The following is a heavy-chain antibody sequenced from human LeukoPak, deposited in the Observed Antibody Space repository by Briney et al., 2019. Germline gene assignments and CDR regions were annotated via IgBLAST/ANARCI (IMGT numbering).Heavy chain of an antibody. Sequence: SETLSLTCTVSGGSVSSGDNYWNWIRQSPGEGLEWIGYIHNSGRTTYNPSLKSRSTILLDTSKNQFSLNLRSVIAADKAVYYCAGLPAHRPLDYWGQGTLVTVSS. CDR3: AGLPAHRPLDY. CDR1: GGSVSSGDNY. J-gene: IGHJ4*02. V-gene: IGHV4-61*08. CDR2: IHNSGRT. D-gene: IGHD2-21*02.